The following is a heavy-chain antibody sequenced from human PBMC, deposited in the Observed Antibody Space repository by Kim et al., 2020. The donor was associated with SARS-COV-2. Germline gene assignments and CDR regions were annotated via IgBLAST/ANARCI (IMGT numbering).Heavy chain of an antibody. CDR2: ISSDGST. Sequence: GGSLRLSCAASGFTLRNFLMSWVRQTPGKGLEWVSTISSDGSTYYGESGRGRFTISRDNSKNTLFLQMSSLRADDTAIYYCAKRRNYLLENWGQGTLVTVSS. V-gene: IGHV3-23*01. CDR3: AKRRNYLLEN. CDR1: GFTLRNFL. D-gene: IGHD1-7*01. J-gene: IGHJ4*02.